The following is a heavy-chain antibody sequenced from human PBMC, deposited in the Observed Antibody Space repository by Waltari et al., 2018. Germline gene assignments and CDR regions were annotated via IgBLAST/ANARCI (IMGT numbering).Heavy chain of an antibody. J-gene: IGHJ3*02. Sequence: EVQLVESGGGLVQPGGSLRLSCAASGFTFSSYAMSWVRQAPGKGLEWVSAISGSGGSTYYADSVKGRFTISRDNSKNTLYLQRNSLRAEDTAVYYCAKDRPYYYDSSGYYYVDAFDIWGQGTMVTVSS. CDR2: ISGSGGST. V-gene: IGHV3-23*04. D-gene: IGHD3-22*01. CDR3: AKDRPYYYDSSGYYYVDAFDI. CDR1: GFTFSSYA.